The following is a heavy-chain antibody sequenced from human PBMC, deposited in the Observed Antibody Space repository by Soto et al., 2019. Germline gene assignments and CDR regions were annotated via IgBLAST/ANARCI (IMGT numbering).Heavy chain of an antibody. J-gene: IGHJ4*02. CDR1: GYTFTSYG. Sequence: GASVKVSCKASGYTFTSYGISWVRQAPGQGLEWMGWISAYNGNTNYAQKLQGRVTMTTDTSTSTAYMELRSLRSDDTAVYYCARVRDYDILTGYSNYFDYWRQGTLVTVSS. D-gene: IGHD3-9*01. CDR3: ARVRDYDILTGYSNYFDY. CDR2: ISAYNGNT. V-gene: IGHV1-18*04.